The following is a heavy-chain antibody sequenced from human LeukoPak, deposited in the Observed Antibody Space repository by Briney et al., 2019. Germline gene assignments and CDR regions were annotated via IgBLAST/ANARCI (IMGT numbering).Heavy chain of an antibody. V-gene: IGHV1-8*01. D-gene: IGHD2-15*01. Sequence: GASVKVSCKASGYTFTSYDINWVRQATGQGLGWVGWMNPNSGNTGYAQKFQGRVTMTRNTSISTAYMELSSLRSEDTAVYYCARGGCSGGSCYSIYYYGMDVWGQGTTVTVSS. J-gene: IGHJ6*02. CDR2: MNPNSGNT. CDR3: ARGGCSGGSCYSIYYYGMDV. CDR1: GYTFTSYD.